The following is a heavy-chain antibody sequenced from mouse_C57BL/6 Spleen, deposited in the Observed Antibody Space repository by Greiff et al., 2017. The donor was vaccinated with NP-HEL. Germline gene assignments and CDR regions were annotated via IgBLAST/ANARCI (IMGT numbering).Heavy chain of an antibody. CDR3: ARMSYDGYSYYFDY. Sequence: FHFNHSGPELVNPFSSFQISCKASFYSFPYYNMNWVKQSNGKSLEWIGVINPNYGTTSYNQKFKGKATLTVDQSSSTAYMQLNSLTSEDSAVYYCARMSYDGYSYYFDYWGQGTTLTVSS. D-gene: IGHD2-3*01. CDR2: INPNYGTT. CDR1: FYSFPYYN. V-gene: IGHV1-39*01. J-gene: IGHJ2*01.